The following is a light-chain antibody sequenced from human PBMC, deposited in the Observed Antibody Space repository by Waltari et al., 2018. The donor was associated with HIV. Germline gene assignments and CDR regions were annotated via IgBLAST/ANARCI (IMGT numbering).Light chain of an antibody. V-gene: IGKV4-1*01. CDR2: WAS. J-gene: IGKJ2*01. CDR1: QSVLYTSNNKNY. CDR3: QQYYSISSVT. Sequence: DIVMTQSPDSLVVSLGERATINCKSSQSVLYTSNNKNYLAWFQQKPGQPPKLLIYWASTLESGVPDRFTGSGSGTDFTLTISSLQAEDVAVYYCQQYYSISSVTFGQWTKLEIK.